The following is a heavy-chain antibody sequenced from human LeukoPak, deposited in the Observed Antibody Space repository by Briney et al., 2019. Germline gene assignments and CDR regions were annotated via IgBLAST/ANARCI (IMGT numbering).Heavy chain of an antibody. Sequence: SETLSLTCAVYGGSFSGYYWSWIRQPPGKGLEWIGEINHSGSTNYNPSLKSRVTISVDTSKNQFSLKLSSVTAEDTAVYYCARAYTTNWYTLFGYWGQGTLVTVSS. CDR2: INHSGST. CDR3: ARAYTTNWYTLFGY. D-gene: IGHD6-13*01. CDR1: GGSFSGYY. V-gene: IGHV4-34*01. J-gene: IGHJ4*02.